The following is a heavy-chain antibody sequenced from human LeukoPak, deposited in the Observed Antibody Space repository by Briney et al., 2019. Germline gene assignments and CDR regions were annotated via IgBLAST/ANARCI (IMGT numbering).Heavy chain of an antibody. CDR3: AISGGYWAWAH. CDR2: ISGSGGST. J-gene: IGHJ4*02. D-gene: IGHD1-26*01. Sequence: GGSLRLSCAASGFTFSSYGMSWVRQAPGKGLEWVSAISGSGGSTYYADSVKGRLTISRDNSKNTFYLQMNSLRADDTAVYYCAISGGYWAWAHWGQGTLVTVSS. CDR1: GFTFSSYG. V-gene: IGHV3-23*01.